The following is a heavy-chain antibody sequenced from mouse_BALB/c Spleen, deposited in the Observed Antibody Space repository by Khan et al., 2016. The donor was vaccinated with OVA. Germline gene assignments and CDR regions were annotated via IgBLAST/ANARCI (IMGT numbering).Heavy chain of an antibody. Sequence: VQLKQSGAELVKPGASVKLSCTASGFNIKDTYMHWVKQRPEQGLEWIGRIDPANGNTKYDPKLQGKATITADTSSHTAYLQLSSLTSDVTVVYYCVSPNWFAYWGQGTLVTVSA. CDR2: IDPANGNT. V-gene: IGHV14-3*02. CDR1: GFNIKDTY. CDR3: VSPNWFAY. J-gene: IGHJ3*01.